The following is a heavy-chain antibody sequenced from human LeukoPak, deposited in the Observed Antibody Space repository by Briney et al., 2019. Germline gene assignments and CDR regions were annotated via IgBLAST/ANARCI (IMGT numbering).Heavy chain of an antibody. V-gene: IGHV3-33*01. J-gene: IGHJ4*02. CDR3: ARGGEMATILHY. CDR1: GFTFSSYG. CDR2: IWYDGSNK. D-gene: IGHD5-24*01. Sequence: GGSLRLSCAASGFTFSSYGMHWVRQAPGKGLEWVAVIWYDGSNKYYADSVKGRFTISRDNSKNTLYLQMNSLRAEDTAVYYCARGGEMATILHYWGQGTLVTVSS.